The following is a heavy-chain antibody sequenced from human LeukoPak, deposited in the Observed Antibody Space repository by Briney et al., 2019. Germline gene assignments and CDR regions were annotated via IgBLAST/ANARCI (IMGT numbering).Heavy chain of an antibody. Sequence: GGSRRLSCAASGFTVSSNYMSWVAQAPGKGLEGVSVIYSGGSTYYADSVNGRFTISRDKSKNTLYLQMNSLRAEDTAVYYCARGEYYGSGSYYKPHSYYYYGMDVWGQGTTVTVSS. CDR3: ARGEYYGSGSYYKPHSYYYYGMDV. V-gene: IGHV3-66*01. CDR1: GFTVSSNY. D-gene: IGHD3-10*01. J-gene: IGHJ6*02. CDR2: IYSGGST.